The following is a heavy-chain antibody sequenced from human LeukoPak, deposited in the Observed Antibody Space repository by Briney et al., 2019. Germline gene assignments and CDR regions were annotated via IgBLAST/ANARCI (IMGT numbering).Heavy chain of an antibody. CDR2: ISSSSSYI. CDR1: GFTFSSYS. Sequence: GGSLRLSCAASGFTFSSYSMNWVRQAPGKGLEWVSSISSSSSYIYYADSVKGRFTISRDNAKNSLYPQMNSLRAEDTAVYYCARSPPQNDAFDIWGQGTMVTVSS. V-gene: IGHV3-21*01. J-gene: IGHJ3*02. CDR3: ARSPPQNDAFDI.